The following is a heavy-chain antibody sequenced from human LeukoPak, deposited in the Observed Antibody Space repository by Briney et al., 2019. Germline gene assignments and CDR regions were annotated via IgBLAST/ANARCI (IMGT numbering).Heavy chain of an antibody. CDR1: GGSFSGYY. CDR2: INHSGST. V-gene: IGHV4-34*01. D-gene: IGHD1-26*01. Sequence: SSETLSLTCAVYGGSFSGYYWSWIRQPPGKGLEWIGEINHSGSTNYNPSLKSRVTISVDTSKNQFSLKLSSVTAADTAVYYCASGGSYNAFDIWDQGTMVTVSS. J-gene: IGHJ3*02. CDR3: ASGGSYNAFDI.